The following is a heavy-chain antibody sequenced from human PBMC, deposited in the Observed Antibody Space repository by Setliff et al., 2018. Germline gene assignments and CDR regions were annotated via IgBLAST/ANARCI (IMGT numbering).Heavy chain of an antibody. CDR2: IYSDGSA. J-gene: IGHJ4*02. CDR1: GGIIYDHW. D-gene: IGHD3-3*01. V-gene: IGHV4-4*07. CDR3: ARGRQGGFLEWAPFDS. Sequence: SETLSLTCSVSGGIIYDHWWTWIRQPAGAGLEWIGRIYSDGSADYNPSLRSRVTISVDKSKNQFFLKLTSMTAADTALYFCARGRQGGFLEWAPFDSWGQGVVVTVSS.